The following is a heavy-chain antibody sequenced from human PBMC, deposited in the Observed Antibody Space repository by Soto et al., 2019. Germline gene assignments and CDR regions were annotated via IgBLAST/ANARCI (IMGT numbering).Heavy chain of an antibody. D-gene: IGHD4-17*01. CDR3: ANHDYGDAGFDY. CDR2: IIPILGIA. J-gene: IGHJ4*02. CDR1: GGTFSSYT. V-gene: IGHV1-69*02. Sequence: ASVKVSCKASGGTFSSYTISWVRQAPGQGLEWMGRIIPILGIANYAQKFQGRVTITADRSTSTAYMELSSLRSEDTAVYYCANHDYGDAGFDYWGQGTLVTVSS.